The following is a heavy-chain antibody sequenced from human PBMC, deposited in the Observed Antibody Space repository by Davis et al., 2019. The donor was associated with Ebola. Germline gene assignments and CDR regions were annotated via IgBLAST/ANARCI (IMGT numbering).Heavy chain of an antibody. J-gene: IGHJ4*02. D-gene: IGHD6-19*01. CDR1: GFTFSSYA. V-gene: IGHV3-23*01. CDR2: IVGNGGST. CDR3: AGSGWRN. Sequence: GESLKISCAASGFTFSSYAMSWVRQAPGKGLEWVSAIVGNGGSTYYADSVKGRFTISRDNSKNTLYLEMNILRAEDTAVYYCAGSGWRNWGQGTLVTVSS.